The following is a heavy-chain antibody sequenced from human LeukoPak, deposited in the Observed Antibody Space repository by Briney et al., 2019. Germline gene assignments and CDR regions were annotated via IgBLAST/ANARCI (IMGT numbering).Heavy chain of an antibody. D-gene: IGHD3-22*01. V-gene: IGHV4-4*07. J-gene: IGHJ2*01. Sequence: PSETLSLTCAVSGGSISSYYWSWIRQPAGKGLEWIGRICTSGSTNYNPSLKSRVAISADKSTNQLSLMLSSVTAAETAGHYCGRIFYYYGSNGYLAYFDIWGRGNLGTVSP. CDR3: GRIFYYYGSNGYLAYFDI. CDR2: ICTSGST. CDR1: GGSISSYY.